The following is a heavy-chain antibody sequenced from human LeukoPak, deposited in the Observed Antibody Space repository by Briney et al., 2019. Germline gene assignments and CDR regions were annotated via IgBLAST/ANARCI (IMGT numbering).Heavy chain of an antibody. V-gene: IGHV3-23*01. J-gene: IGHJ4*02. CDR2: ISGSGSST. CDR3: AKHSVSCGGVSCLYIDY. CDR1: GVTFSNYA. Sequence: GGSLRLSCAASGVTFSNYAMTWVRQAPGKGLEWVSHISGSGSSTHYGDSVRGRFTISRDNSKNTLYLQMNSLRAEDAAVYYCAKHSVSCGGVSCLYIDYWGQGTLVTVSS. D-gene: IGHD2-2*01.